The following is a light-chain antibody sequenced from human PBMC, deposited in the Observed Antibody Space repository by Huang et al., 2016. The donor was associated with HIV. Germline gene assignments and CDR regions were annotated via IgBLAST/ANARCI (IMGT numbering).Light chain of an antibody. CDR1: QSIRKY. CDR2: SAS. V-gene: IGKV1-39*01. Sequence: DIQMTQSPSSLSASVGDRVSISCRASQSIRKYLNWYQQKRWRAPKLLSHSASTLQTGVPSMFSGSGSETEFTLTISRRQPEDFATYFCHQSFRAPQSFGQGTKL. CDR3: HQSFRAPQS. J-gene: IGKJ2*03.